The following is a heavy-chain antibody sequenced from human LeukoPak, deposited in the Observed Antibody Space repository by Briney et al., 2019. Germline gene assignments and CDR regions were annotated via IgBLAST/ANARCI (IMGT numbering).Heavy chain of an antibody. D-gene: IGHD3-9*01. Sequence: GGSLRLYCAASGFTFSSYSMNWVRQTPGKGLEWVSSISSSSSYIYYADSVKSRFTISRDNAKNSLYLQMNSLRAEDTAVYYCARDGDDWLQYYFDYWGQGTLVTVSS. CDR1: GFTFSSYS. CDR3: ARDGDDWLQYYFDY. J-gene: IGHJ4*02. CDR2: ISSSSSYI. V-gene: IGHV3-21*01.